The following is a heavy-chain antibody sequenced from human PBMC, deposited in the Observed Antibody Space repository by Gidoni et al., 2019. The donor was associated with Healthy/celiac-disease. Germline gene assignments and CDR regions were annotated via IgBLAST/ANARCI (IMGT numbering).Heavy chain of an antibody. J-gene: IGHJ4*02. Sequence: EVQLVESGGGLVQPGRSLRLSCAASGFTFDDYAMHWVRQAPGKGLEWVSGISWNSGSIGYADSVKGRFTISRDNAKNSLYLQMNSLRAEDTALYYCAKAVNYDFWTQAVDYWGQGTLVTVSS. V-gene: IGHV3-9*01. CDR3: AKAVNYDFWTQAVDY. CDR2: ISWNSGSI. D-gene: IGHD3-3*01. CDR1: GFTFDDYA.